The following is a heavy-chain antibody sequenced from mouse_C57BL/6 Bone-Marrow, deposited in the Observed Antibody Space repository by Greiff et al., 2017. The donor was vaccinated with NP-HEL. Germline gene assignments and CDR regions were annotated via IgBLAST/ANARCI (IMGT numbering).Heavy chain of an antibody. J-gene: IGHJ3*01. Sequence: EVQLVESGGGLVQPGGSLKLSCAASGFTFSDYYMYWVRQTPEKRLEWVAYISNGGGSTYYPDTVKGRFTISRDNAKNTLYLQMSRLKSEDTAMYYCARHLDSSGYVFAYWGQGTLVTVSA. CDR1: GFTFSDYY. CDR2: ISNGGGST. D-gene: IGHD3-2*02. CDR3: ARHLDSSGYVFAY. V-gene: IGHV5-12*01.